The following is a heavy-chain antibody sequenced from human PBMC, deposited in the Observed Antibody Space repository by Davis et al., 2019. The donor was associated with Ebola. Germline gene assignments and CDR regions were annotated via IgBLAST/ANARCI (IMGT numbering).Heavy chain of an antibody. Sequence: GESLKISCAASGFTFSSYAMNWVRQAPGKGLEWVSSISGSGYNTYYTDSVEDRFTISRDNSNNTLYLQMNSLRAEDTAVYYCTKDKELLGYDYWGQGILVTVSS. CDR2: ISGSGYNT. CDR1: GFTFSSYA. V-gene: IGHV3-23*01. CDR3: TKDKELLGYDY. J-gene: IGHJ4*02. D-gene: IGHD1-7*01.